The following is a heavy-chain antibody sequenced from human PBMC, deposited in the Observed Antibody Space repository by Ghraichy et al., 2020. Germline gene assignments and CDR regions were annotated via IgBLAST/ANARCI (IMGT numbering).Heavy chain of an antibody. CDR1: GGSISSSSYY. CDR2: IYYSGST. Sequence: SETLSLTCTVSGGSISSSSYYWGWIRQPPGKGLEWIGSIYYSGSTYYNPSLKSRVTISVDTSKNQFSLKLSSVTAADTAVYYCARYYDSSGYYLSYFDYWGQGTLVTVSS. CDR3: ARYYDSSGYYLSYFDY. J-gene: IGHJ4*02. D-gene: IGHD3-22*01. V-gene: IGHV4-39*01.